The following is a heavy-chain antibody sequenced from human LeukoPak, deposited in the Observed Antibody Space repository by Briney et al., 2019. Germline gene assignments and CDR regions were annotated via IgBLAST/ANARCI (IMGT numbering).Heavy chain of an antibody. CDR3: ARGGVAVAVGRNWFDP. D-gene: IGHD6-19*01. CDR1: GGSFSGYY. CDR2: INHSGST. Sequence: SETLSLTCAVYGGSFSGYYWSWIRQPPGKGLEWIGEINHSGSTNYNPSLKSRVTISVDTSKNQFSLKLSSVTAADPAVYYCARGGVAVAVGRNWFDPWGQGTLVTVSS. V-gene: IGHV4-34*01. J-gene: IGHJ5*02.